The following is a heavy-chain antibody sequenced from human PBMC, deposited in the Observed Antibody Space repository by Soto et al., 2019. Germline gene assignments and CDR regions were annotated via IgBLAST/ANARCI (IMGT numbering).Heavy chain of an antibody. CDR1: GFTFSSYW. J-gene: IGHJ4*02. V-gene: IGHV3-74*01. CDR2: INSDGSST. Sequence: PGGSLRLSCAASGFTFSSYWMHWVRQAPGKGLVWVSRINSDGSSTSYAGSVKGRFTISRDNAKNTLYLQINSLRAEDTAVYYCARAQHYGSGRCFDYWGQGTLVTVSS. CDR3: ARAQHYGSGRCFDY. D-gene: IGHD3-10*01.